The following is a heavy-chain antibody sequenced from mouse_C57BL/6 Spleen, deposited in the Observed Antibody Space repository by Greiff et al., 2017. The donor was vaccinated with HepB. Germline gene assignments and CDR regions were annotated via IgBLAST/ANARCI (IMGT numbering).Heavy chain of an antibody. CDR3: ARSGDYGY. D-gene: IGHD1-1*02. Sequence: EVKLLESGPELVKPGASVKISCKASGYTFTDYYMNWVKQSHGKSLEWIGDINPNNGGTSYNQKFKGKATLTVDKSSSTAYMELRSLTSEDSAVYYCARSGDYGYWGQGTTLTVSS. CDR2: INPNNGGT. J-gene: IGHJ2*01. V-gene: IGHV1-26*01. CDR1: GYTFTDYY.